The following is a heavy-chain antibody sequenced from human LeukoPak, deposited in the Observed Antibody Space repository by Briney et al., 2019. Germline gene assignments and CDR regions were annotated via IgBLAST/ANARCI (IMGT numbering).Heavy chain of an antibody. D-gene: IGHD3-22*01. CDR2: INWNGGST. J-gene: IGHJ4*02. Sequence: PGGPLRLSCAASGFTFDDYGMSWVRQAPGEGLEWVSGINWNGGSTGYADSVKGRFTISRDNAKNSLYLQMNSLRAEDTALYHCARYDDSGGYYYDYWGQGTLVTVSS. CDR3: ARYDDSGGYYYDY. V-gene: IGHV3-20*01. CDR1: GFTFDDYG.